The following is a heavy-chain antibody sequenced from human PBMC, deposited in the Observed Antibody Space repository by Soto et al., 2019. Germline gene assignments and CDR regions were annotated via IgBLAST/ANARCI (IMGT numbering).Heavy chain of an antibody. J-gene: IGHJ6*02. CDR1: GLSLGDHG. CDR2: ISWDSDKT. D-gene: IGHD2-21*01. V-gene: IGHV3-9*01. Sequence: PGGSLRLSCVASGLSLGDHGMHWVRQVPGRGLVWVSGISWDSDKTGYADSVKGRFTISRDNAKNSLYLQMNSLRTDDTAFYYCAKDKGGVCGLPTGGDYPYYGRDLWRQGTRV. CDR3: AKDKGGVCGLPTGGDYPYYGRDL.